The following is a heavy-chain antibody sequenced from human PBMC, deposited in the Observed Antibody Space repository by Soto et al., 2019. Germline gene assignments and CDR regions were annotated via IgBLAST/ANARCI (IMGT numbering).Heavy chain of an antibody. CDR2: ISGDNVNR. CDR1: GGTVSGYA. CDR3: GREGQQLAQEQYFQFNGVDV. J-gene: IGHJ6*02. D-gene: IGHD6-13*01. Sequence: QVQLVQSGAEVKRPGSSVTVSCKASGGTVSGYAIIWVRQVPGQGLEWIGGISGDNVNRRSSQRFQDRLTMTTDTSTNTASMELRSLRSDDTAVYFCGREGQQLAQEQYFQFNGVDVWGQGTSVTVSS. V-gene: IGHV1-18*01.